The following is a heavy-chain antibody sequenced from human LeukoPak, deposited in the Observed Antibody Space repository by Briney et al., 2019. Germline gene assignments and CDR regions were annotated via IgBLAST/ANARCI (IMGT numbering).Heavy chain of an antibody. V-gene: IGHV3-33*01. CDR1: GFAFSNYG. CDR2: ICYDGSNE. CDR3: TRDRGGYTYATFDY. J-gene: IGHJ4*02. D-gene: IGHD5-18*01. Sequence: GRSLRLSCAASGFAFSNYGMHWVRQAPGKGLEWVAVICYDGSNEKYADSLKGRFTISRDNSKNRLYLQMTSLRAEDTAVYYCTRDRGGYTYATFDYWGLGALVTVSS.